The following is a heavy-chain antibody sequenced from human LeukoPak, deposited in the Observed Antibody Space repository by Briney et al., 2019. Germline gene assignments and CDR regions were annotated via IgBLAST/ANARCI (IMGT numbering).Heavy chain of an antibody. Sequence: GGSLRLSCAASGFTFSSYAMSWVRQAPGKGLEWVSAISGSGGSTYYADSVKGRFTIFRDNSKNTLYLQMNSLRAEDTAVYYCAKDHLSTYSYGPDAFDIWGQGTMVTVSS. V-gene: IGHV3-23*01. J-gene: IGHJ3*02. CDR2: ISGSGGST. CDR3: AKDHLSTYSYGPDAFDI. D-gene: IGHD5-18*01. CDR1: GFTFSSYA.